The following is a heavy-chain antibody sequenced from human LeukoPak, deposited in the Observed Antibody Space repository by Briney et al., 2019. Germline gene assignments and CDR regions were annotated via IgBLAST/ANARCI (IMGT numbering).Heavy chain of an antibody. V-gene: IGHV3-30*02. CDR3: AKDLGYSSGWFDF. J-gene: IGHJ4*02. CDR1: GFSFTNCG. Sequence: GGSLRLSCTASGFSFTNCGMHWVRQAPGKGLEWVAVIWYSGSKRYYADSVKGRFTISRDISKNTLYLQMNSLRPEDTATYFCAKDLGYSSGWFDFWGQGTLVTVSS. CDR2: IWYSGSKR. D-gene: IGHD6-19*01.